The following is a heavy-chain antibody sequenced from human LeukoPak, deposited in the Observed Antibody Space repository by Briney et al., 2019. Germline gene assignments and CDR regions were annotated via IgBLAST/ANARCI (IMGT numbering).Heavy chain of an antibody. V-gene: IGHV3-23*01. CDR3: AKDLSGYGPYWYFDL. CDR2: ISGSVGTI. Sequence: GGSLRLSCAASGFTFSSYGMYWVRQAPGKGLEWVSSISGSVGTIYYADSVKGRFTISRDNSKNTLYLQMNNLRAEDSAVYYCAKDLSGYGPYWYFDLWGRGTLVTVSS. D-gene: IGHD6-25*01. CDR1: GFTFSSYG. J-gene: IGHJ2*01.